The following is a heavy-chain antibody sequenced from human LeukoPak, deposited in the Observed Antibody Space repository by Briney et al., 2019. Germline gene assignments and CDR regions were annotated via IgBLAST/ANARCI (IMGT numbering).Heavy chain of an antibody. V-gene: IGHV3-48*01. J-gene: IGHJ4*02. Sequence: GGSLRLSCAASGFTFSSYSMNWVRQAPGKGLEWILYISSSSSIINLADSVKGRFTISRDNAKNSLYLQMNSLRAEDTAVYYCATYSSSSFDYWGQGTLVTVSS. CDR2: ISSSSSII. D-gene: IGHD6-6*01. CDR1: GFTFSSYS. CDR3: ATYSSSSFDY.